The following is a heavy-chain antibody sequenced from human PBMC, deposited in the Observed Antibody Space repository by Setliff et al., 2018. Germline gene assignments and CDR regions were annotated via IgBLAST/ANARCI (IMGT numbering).Heavy chain of an antibody. V-gene: IGHV4-59*01. Sequence: PSETLSLTCAVYGDSFSDYYWSWIRQPPGKGLEWIGYIHHTGSTKWNPALESRVTISLDTSKNQFSLKLSSVTAADTAVYYCARDRYYFMDVWGKGTTVTVSS. J-gene: IGHJ6*03. CDR1: GDSFSDYY. CDR3: ARDRYYFMDV. CDR2: IHHTGST.